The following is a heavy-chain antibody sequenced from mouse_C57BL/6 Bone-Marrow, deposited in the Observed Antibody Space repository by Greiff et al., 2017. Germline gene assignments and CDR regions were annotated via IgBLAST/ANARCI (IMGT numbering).Heavy chain of an antibody. CDR2: INPNNGGT. D-gene: IGHD2-3*01. J-gene: IGHJ3*01. CDR1: GYTFTDYY. V-gene: IGHV1-26*01. CDR3: ARDDDYYGPFAY. Sequence: VQLQQSGPELVKPGASVKISCKASGYTFTDYYMNWVKQSHGKSLEWIGDINPNNGGTSYNQKFKGKATLTVDKSSSTAYMELRSLTSEDSAVYYCARDDDYYGPFAYWGQGTLVTVSA.